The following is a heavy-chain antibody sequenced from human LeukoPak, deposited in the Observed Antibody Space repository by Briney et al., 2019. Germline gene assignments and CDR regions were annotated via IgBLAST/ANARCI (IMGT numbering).Heavy chain of an antibody. D-gene: IGHD6-19*01. CDR3: ARKTPSGGWNFDY. CDR1: GFTLNTCA. J-gene: IGHJ4*02. Sequence: QPGGSLRLSCAASGFTLNTCAMSWVRQAPGKGLEWVSVIFSDGSSYYTDSVKGRFSISIDISKNTLYLQMNSLRAEDTAMYYCARKTPSGGWNFDYWGQGTLVTVSS. V-gene: IGHV3-53*01. CDR2: IFSDGSS.